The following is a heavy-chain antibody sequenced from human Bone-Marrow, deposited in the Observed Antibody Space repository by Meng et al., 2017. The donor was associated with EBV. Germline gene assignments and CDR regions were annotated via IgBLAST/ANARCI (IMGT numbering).Heavy chain of an antibody. CDR1: GYTFTSYD. J-gene: IGHJ2*01. D-gene: IGHD6-13*01. V-gene: IGHV1-8*01. CDR3: ARPGSSWYPYWYFDL. Sequence: QVQRVQCGAEVKKPGASVKVSCKASGYTFTSYDINWVRQATGQGLEWMGWMNPNSGNTGYAQKFQGRVTMTRNTSISTAYMELSSLRSEDTAVYYCARPGSSWYPYWYFDLWGRGTLVTVSS. CDR2: MNPNSGNT.